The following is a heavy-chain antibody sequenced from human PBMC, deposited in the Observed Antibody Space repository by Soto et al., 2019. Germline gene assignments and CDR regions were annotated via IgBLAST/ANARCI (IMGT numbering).Heavy chain of an antibody. CDR1: GFAFSSEW. CDR3: TSDTFGARDS. J-gene: IGHJ4*02. CDR2: IDPYDTGI. V-gene: IGHV3-74*01. D-gene: IGHD2-15*01. Sequence: GGSLRLSCAASGFAFSSEWMHWVRQAPGKGLVWVSRIDPYDTGITYADSVKGRFTTSRDNAKNTLYLQMNSLRAEDTAVYYCTSDTFGARDSWGQGTLVTVSS.